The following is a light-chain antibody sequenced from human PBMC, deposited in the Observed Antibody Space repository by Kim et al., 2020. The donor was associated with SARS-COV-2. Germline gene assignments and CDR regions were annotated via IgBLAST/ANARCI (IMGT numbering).Light chain of an antibody. J-gene: IGLJ2*01. CDR2: QDS. CDR3: QAWDSSTVV. Sequence: VSPRQTARITCSGDKLGNKYACWYQQKPGQSPVLVIYQDSKRPSGIPERFSGSNSGNTATLTISGTQAMDEADYYCQAWDSSTVVFGGGTQLTVL. V-gene: IGLV3-1*01. CDR1: KLGNKY.